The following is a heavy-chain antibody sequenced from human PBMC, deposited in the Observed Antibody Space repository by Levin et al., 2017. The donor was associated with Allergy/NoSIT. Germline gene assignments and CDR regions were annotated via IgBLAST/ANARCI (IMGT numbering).Heavy chain of an antibody. Sequence: SVKVSCKASGGTFSSYAISWVRQAPGQGLEWMGRIIPILGIANYAQKFQGRVTITADKSTSTAYMELSSLRSEDTAVYYCAVMVRGVIKGGLIDYWGQGTLVTVSS. CDR2: IIPILGIA. J-gene: IGHJ4*02. CDR3: AVMVRGVIKGGLIDY. D-gene: IGHD3-10*01. V-gene: IGHV1-69*04. CDR1: GGTFSSYA.